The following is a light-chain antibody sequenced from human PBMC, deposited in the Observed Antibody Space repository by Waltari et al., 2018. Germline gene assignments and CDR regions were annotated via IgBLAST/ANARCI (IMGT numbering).Light chain of an antibody. CDR1: PSISSW. J-gene: IGKJ1*01. Sequence: DIQMTQSPSTLSASVGDRVTITCRASPSISSWLAWYQLKPGKSPKLLIYKASSLDSGVPSRCSGSGSGTEFTLTISSLQPDDLATYYCQQYNNYLWTFGQGTKVEIK. V-gene: IGKV1-5*03. CDR3: QQYNNYLWT. CDR2: KAS.